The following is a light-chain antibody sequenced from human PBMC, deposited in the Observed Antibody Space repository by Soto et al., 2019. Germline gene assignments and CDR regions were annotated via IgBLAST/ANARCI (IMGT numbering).Light chain of an antibody. V-gene: IGKV3-15*01. CDR2: GAS. Sequence: EIVMTQSASTLSVSAGERATLSCRASQSVSSNLAWYQQKPGQAPRILIYGASTRATGIPARFSGSGSGTEFNLTISSLQSEDFAVYYCQQYNNWPRMFGQGTKVDIK. CDR3: QQYNNWPRM. CDR1: QSVSSN. J-gene: IGKJ1*01.